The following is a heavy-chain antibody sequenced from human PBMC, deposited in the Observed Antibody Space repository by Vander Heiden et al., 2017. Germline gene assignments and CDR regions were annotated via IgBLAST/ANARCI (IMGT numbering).Heavy chain of an antibody. Sequence: QVQLQESGPGLVKPSQTLSLTCTVSGGSISSGGYYWSWIRQRPGKGLEWIGYIYYSGSTYYNPSLKSRVTISVDTSKNQFSLKLSSVTAADTAVYYCARVGTYSSPLEKIDPWGQGTLVTVSS. D-gene: IGHD6-13*01. CDR3: ARVGTYSSPLEKIDP. J-gene: IGHJ5*02. CDR1: GGSISSGGYY. CDR2: IYYSGST. V-gene: IGHV4-31*03.